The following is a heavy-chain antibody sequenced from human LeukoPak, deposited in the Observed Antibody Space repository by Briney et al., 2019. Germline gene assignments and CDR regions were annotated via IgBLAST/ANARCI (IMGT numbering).Heavy chain of an antibody. CDR2: INPNSGVT. D-gene: IGHD4-11*01. CDR1: GYTFTGYY. Sequence: ASVKVSCKASGYTFTGYYMHWVRQAPGQGLEWLGWINPNSGVTNYAQKFQGRVTMARDTSISTAYMELSRLRSDDTAVYYCARTGGDSNYVLFDYWGQGTLVTVSS. J-gene: IGHJ4*02. CDR3: ARTGGDSNYVLFDY. V-gene: IGHV1-2*02.